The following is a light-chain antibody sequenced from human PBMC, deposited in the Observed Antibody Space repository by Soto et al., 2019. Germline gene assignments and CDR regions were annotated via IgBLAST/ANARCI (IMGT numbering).Light chain of an antibody. CDR1: QTVATN. J-gene: IGKJ1*01. V-gene: IGKV3-15*01. CDR3: LQYHNLWA. CDR2: GAS. Sequence: EIVMTQSPATLSVSPGERGTLSCRASQTVATNLAWDQQKPGQAPRLLIYGASTRATGIPDRFSGSGSGTEFTLTISSLQSEDFTVYSCLQYHNLWAFGQGTKVEIK.